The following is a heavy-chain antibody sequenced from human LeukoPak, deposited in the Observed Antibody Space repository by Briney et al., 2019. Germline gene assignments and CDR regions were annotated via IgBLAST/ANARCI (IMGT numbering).Heavy chain of an antibody. CDR1: GYTFTDCF. V-gene: IGHV1-2*02. J-gene: IGHJ4*02. Sequence: ASVKVSCKASGYTFTDCFMHWVRQAPGQGLEWMGWINPSSGATRYAQKFQGRVTMTRDTSSSTAYMELSRLRSDDTAVYYCATLGGHSLAVQNDYWGQGTLVTVSS. D-gene: IGHD3-16*01. CDR2: INPSSGAT. CDR3: ATLGGHSLAVQNDY.